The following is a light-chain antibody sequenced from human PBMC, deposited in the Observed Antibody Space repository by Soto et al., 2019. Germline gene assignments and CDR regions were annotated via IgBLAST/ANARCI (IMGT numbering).Light chain of an antibody. Sequence: DIVMTQTPLSLSVTPGQPASISCKSSQSLLHSDGKTYLYWYQQKPGTAPKLLIYHASTLESGVPSRFSGSGSGTEFTLTISSLQPDDFATYYCQQYNSYSFGQGTKVDIK. CDR2: HAS. V-gene: IGKV2-29*01. CDR3: QQYNSYS. J-gene: IGKJ1*01. CDR1: QSLLHSDGKTY.